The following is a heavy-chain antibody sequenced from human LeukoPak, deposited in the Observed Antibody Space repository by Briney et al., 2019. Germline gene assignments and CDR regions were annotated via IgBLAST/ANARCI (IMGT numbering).Heavy chain of an antibody. V-gene: IGHV3-66*01. CDR1: GFTFSSYG. CDR2: LYSGGTT. J-gene: IGHJ4*02. Sequence: GGSLRLSCAASGFTFSSYGMSWVRQAPGKGLEWVSVLYSGGTTYYADSVKGRFTISRDNSKNALYLQMNSLRAEDTAVYYCARDRFGYGGNSGLWGQGTLVTVSS. D-gene: IGHD4-23*01. CDR3: ARDRFGYGGNSGL.